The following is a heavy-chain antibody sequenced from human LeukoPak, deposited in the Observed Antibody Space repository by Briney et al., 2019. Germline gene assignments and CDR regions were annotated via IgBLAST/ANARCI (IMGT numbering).Heavy chain of an antibody. Sequence: GRSLTPSCAASGLTVSSNYMSWVRQAPGKGLEWVSVIYSGGSTYYADSVKGRFTISRDNCKNTLYLQMNSLRAEDTAVYYCARDPNNSSSWYEWAWGYYYGMDVWGQGSTVTVCS. J-gene: IGHJ6*01. CDR1: GLTVSSNY. D-gene: IGHD6-13*01. V-gene: IGHV3-53*01. CDR3: ARDPNNSSSWYEWAWGYYYGMDV. CDR2: IYSGGST.